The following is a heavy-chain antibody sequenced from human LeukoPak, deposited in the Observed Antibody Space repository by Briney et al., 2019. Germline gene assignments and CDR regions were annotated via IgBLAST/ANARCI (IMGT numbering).Heavy chain of an antibody. CDR3: ARDLTYEAGSAGEGYYYYYMDV. Sequence: EASVKVSCKASGYTFTSYAMHWVRQAPGQRLEWMGWINAGNGNTKYSQKFQGRVTITRDTSASTAYMELSSLRSEDTAVYYCARDLTYEAGSAGEGYYYYYMDVWGKGTTVTVSS. CDR2: INAGNGNT. J-gene: IGHJ6*03. V-gene: IGHV1-3*01. CDR1: GYTFTSYA. D-gene: IGHD3-10*01.